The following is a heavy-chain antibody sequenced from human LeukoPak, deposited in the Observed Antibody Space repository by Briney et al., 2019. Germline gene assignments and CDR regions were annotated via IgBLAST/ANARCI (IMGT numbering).Heavy chain of an antibody. V-gene: IGHV4-39*01. J-gene: IGHJ1*01. D-gene: IGHD1-26*01. Sequence: PSETLSLMCTVSSVSICGGYYHWPSVRRAPGRVLAWNGNIHYSGSTFYTPSRKSPVGIAVDTSKNQFSLQLSSVTAADTGVYYCAGRVGASIWTGMYFWGQGTLVTVSS. CDR1: SVSICGGYYH. CDR2: IHYSGST. CDR3: AGRVGASIWTGMYF.